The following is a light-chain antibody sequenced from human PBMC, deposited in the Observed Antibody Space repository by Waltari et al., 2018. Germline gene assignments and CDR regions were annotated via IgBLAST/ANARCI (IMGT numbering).Light chain of an antibody. CDR3: ATWDDRLTGVV. CDR2: SNT. Sequence: QSVLTQPPSASGAPGQPVTICCSGGNSNSGSNVVNWYQQVPGTAPKPLIYSNTYRPSGVPDRFSGSKSGTSASLAISGLQSDDEGDYYCATWDDRLTGVVFGGGTQVTVL. J-gene: IGLJ2*01. CDR1: NSNSGSNV. V-gene: IGLV1-44*01.